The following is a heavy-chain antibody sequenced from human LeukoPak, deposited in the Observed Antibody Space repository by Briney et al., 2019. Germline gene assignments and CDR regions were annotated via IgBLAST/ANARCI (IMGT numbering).Heavy chain of an antibody. D-gene: IGHD2-2*01. V-gene: IGHV1-18*04. CDR3: ARGEIDCSSTSCSLVY. J-gene: IGHJ4*02. CDR2: SSAYNGNT. CDR1: GYTFTSYG. Sequence: ASVKVSCKASGYTFTSYGISCVRQAPGQGLEWMGWSSAYNGNTNYAQKLQGRVTMTTDTSTSTAYMELRSLRSDDTGVYYCARGEIDCSSTSCSLVYWGQGTLVTVSS.